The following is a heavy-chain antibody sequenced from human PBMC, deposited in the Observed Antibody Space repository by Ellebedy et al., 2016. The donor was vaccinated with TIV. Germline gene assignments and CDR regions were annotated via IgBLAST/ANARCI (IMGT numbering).Heavy chain of an antibody. Sequence: PGGSLRLSCAASGFIFSDYPMNWVRQAPGKGLEWVSAISSSSRSIYYADSVKGRFVISRDNGKNSLFLQMNSLRDEDTAVYYCVREDDTETLTPDYWGQGTQVTVSS. CDR2: ISSSSRSI. V-gene: IGHV3-21*01. J-gene: IGHJ4*02. D-gene: IGHD4-23*01. CDR3: VREDDTETLTPDY. CDR1: GFIFSDYP.